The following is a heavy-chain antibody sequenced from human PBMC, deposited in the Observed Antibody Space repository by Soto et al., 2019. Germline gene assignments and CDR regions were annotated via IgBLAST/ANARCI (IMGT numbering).Heavy chain of an antibody. V-gene: IGHV4-30-2*01. CDR1: GGSISSGGYS. CDR3: ARGPLRLRVGELSLGGFDY. Sequence: QLQLQESGSGLVKPSQTLSLTCAVSGGSISSGGYSWSWIRQPPGKGLEWMGYIYHSGSTYYNPSLKSRVTISVDRSKNQFSLKLSSVTAADTAVYYCARGPLRLRVGELSLGGFDYWGQGTLVTVSS. D-gene: IGHD3-16*02. CDR2: IYHSGST. J-gene: IGHJ4*02.